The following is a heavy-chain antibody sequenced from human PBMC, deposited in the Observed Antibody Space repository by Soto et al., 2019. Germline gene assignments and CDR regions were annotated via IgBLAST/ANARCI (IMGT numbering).Heavy chain of an antibody. D-gene: IGHD5-12*01. Sequence: SETLSLTCTVSGDSVSSGSYYWSWIRQPPGKGLEWIGYIYYSGSTNYNPSLKSRVTISVDTSKNQFSLKLSSVTAADTAVYYCARRSLVEMATPIDYWGQGTLVTVSS. J-gene: IGHJ4*02. CDR2: IYYSGST. CDR1: GDSVSSGSYY. V-gene: IGHV4-61*01. CDR3: ARRSLVEMATPIDY.